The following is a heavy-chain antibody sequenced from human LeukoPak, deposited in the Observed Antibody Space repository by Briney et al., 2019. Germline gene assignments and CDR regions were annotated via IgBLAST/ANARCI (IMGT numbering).Heavy chain of an antibody. CDR2: IYPGDSDT. V-gene: IGHV5-51*01. Sequence: GESLKISCKGSGYSFSSYWIGWVRQMPGKGLEWVGIIYPGDSDTRYSPSFQGQVTISPDKSISTAYLQWSSLPASDTAIYYCARHRPYRSGWRHFDYWAQGTRVTVSS. CDR1: GYSFSSYW. D-gene: IGHD6-19*01. J-gene: IGHJ4*02. CDR3: ARHRPYRSGWRHFDY.